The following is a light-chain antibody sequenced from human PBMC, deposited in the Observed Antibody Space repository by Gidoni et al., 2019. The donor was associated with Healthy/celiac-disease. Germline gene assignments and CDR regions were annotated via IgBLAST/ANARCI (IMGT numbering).Light chain of an antibody. V-gene: IGKV3-15*01. CDR2: VAS. Sequence: EIVMTQSPATLSVSPGERATLSCRASQSVSSNLDLYQQKPGQAPRLLIYVASTRATGIPARFSGSGSGTEFTLTISSLQSEDFAVYYCQQYNNWPLTFGGGTKVEIK. CDR3: QQYNNWPLT. J-gene: IGKJ4*01. CDR1: QSVSSN.